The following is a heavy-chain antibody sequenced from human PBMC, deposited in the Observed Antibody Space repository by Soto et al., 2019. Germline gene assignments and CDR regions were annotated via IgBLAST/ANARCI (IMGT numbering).Heavy chain of an antibody. CDR2: IRSKAYGGTT. D-gene: IGHD2-21*01. CDR3: TRCGGDCSYGMDV. Sequence: GGSLRLSCTASGFTFGDYAMSWFRQAPGKGLEWVGFIRSKAYGGTTEYAASVKGRFTISRDDSKSIAYLQMNSLKTEDTAVYYCTRCGGDCSYGMDVWGQGTTVTVSS. V-gene: IGHV3-49*03. J-gene: IGHJ6*02. CDR1: GFTFGDYA.